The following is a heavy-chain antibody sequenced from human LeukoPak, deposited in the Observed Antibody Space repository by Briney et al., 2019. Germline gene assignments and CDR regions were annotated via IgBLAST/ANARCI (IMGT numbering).Heavy chain of an antibody. CDR3: ARDYTGGWNDY. CDR1: GFTVSSNS. CDR2: IYSDNT. V-gene: IGHV3-53*01. D-gene: IGHD7-27*01. J-gene: IGHJ4*02. Sequence: PGGSLRLSCTVSGFTVSSNSMSWVRQAPGKGLEWVSFIYSDNTHYSDSVKGRFTISRDNARNSLYLQMNNLRVEDTAVYYCARDYTGGWNDYWGQGTLVTVSS.